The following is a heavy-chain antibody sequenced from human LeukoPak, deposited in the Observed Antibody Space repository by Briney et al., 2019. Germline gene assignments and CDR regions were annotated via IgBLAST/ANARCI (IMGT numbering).Heavy chain of an antibody. CDR1: GGSISSGDYY. Sequence: PSETLSLTCTVSGGSISSGDYYWSWIRQPPGKGLEWIGEINHSGSTNYNPSLKSRVTISVDTSKNQFSLKLSSVTAADTAVYYCARGNIVVVTAVIDYWGQGTLVTVSS. CDR3: ARGNIVVVTAVIDY. J-gene: IGHJ4*02. CDR2: INHSGST. D-gene: IGHD2-21*02. V-gene: IGHV4-39*07.